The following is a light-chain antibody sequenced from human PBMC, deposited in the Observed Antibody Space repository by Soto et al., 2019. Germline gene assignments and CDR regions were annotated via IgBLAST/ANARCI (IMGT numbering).Light chain of an antibody. CDR2: YDS. V-gene: IGLV3-21*04. J-gene: IGLJ2*01. CDR3: QVWDSSSVHVV. CDR1: NIGSKS. Sequence: SYELTQPPSVSVAPGKTARITCGGNNIGSKSVHWYQQKPGQAPVLVIYYDSDRPSGIPERFSGSNSGNTATLTISRVEAGDEADYYCQVWDSSSVHVVFGEGTKLTVL.